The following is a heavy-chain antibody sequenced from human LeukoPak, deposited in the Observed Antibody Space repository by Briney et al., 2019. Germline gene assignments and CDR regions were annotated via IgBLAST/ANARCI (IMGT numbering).Heavy chain of an antibody. CDR1: ALTFNSCG. Sequence: GGSVRLSCAASALTFNSCGIHWVRQAPGKGLEWVAFIRNDGSNSYYADSVKGRFTISRDNSKNTLYLQMNSLRPEDTAVYYCAKDRSYYDSGGFRNFDYWGQGTLVTVSS. CDR3: AKDRSYYDSGGFRNFDY. CDR2: IRNDGSNS. D-gene: IGHD3-22*01. V-gene: IGHV3-30*02. J-gene: IGHJ4*02.